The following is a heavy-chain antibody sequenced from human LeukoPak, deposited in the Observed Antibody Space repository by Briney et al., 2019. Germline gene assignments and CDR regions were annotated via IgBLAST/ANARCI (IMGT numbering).Heavy chain of an antibody. V-gene: IGHV1-2*02. CDR1: GYTFTGYY. D-gene: IGHD6-19*01. J-gene: IGHJ4*02. CDR3: ARGAVAATFFDY. CDR2: INPNSGGT. Sequence: ASVKVPCKASGYTFTGYYMHWVRQAPGQGLEWMGWINPNSGGTNYAQKFQGRVTMTRDTSLSTAYMELSRLRSDDTAVYYCARGAVAATFFDYWGQGTLVTVSS.